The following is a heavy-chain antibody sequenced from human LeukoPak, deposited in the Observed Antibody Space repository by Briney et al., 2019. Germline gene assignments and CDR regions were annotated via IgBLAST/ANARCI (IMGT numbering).Heavy chain of an antibody. D-gene: IGHD1-26*01. CDR2: MREDGTEI. V-gene: IGHV3-7*01. J-gene: IGHJ4*02. Sequence: GGSLRLSCAASGFPFNVQTMSWVRQAPGKGLDWVASMREDGTEIHYVDSVEGRFTISRDNPKNSLYLQMNSLRAEDTAVYYCARGGATRGRFENWGQGTLVTVSS. CDR3: ARGGATRGRFEN. CDR1: GFPFNVQT.